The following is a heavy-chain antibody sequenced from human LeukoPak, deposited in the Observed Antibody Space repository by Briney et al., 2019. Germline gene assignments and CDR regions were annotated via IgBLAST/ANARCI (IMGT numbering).Heavy chain of an antibody. CDR1: GGSISSSSYY. J-gene: IGHJ6*03. Sequence: SETLSLTCTVSGGSISSSSYYWGWIRQPPGKGLEWIGSIYYSGSTYYDPSLKSRVTISVDTSKNQFSLKLSSVTAADTAVYYCARGLYYGSGSYYKPPYYMDVWGKGTTVTVSS. CDR3: ARGLYYGSGSYYKPPYYMDV. D-gene: IGHD3-10*01. V-gene: IGHV4-39*07. CDR2: IYYSGST.